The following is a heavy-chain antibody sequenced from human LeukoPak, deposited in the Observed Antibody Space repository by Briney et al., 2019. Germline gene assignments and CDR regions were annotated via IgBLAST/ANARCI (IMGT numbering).Heavy chain of an antibody. Sequence: SVTVSCKASGGTFSSYAFSWVRQAPGQGLEWMGGIIPIFGTANYAQKFQGRVTITADESTSTAYMELSSLRSDDTAVYYCARDLKRSRARWENLGLDPWGQGTLVTVSS. CDR1: GGTFSSYA. V-gene: IGHV1-69*13. D-gene: IGHD3-16*01. J-gene: IGHJ5*02. CDR3: ARDLKRSRARWENLGLDP. CDR2: IIPIFGTA.